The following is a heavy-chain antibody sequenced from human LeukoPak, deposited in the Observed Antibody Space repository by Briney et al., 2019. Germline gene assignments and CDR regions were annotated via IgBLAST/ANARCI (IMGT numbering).Heavy chain of an antibody. CDR2: ISNDGSKT. CDR3: AKDSRGANFFGDFDY. CDR1: GFTFSLYG. J-gene: IGHJ4*02. V-gene: IGHV3-33*06. Sequence: GGSLRLSCAASGFTFSLYGMHWARQAPGKGLEWVALISNDGSKTYYADSVKGRFTISRDNSKNTVYLQVSSLRADDTAVYYCAKDSRGANFFGDFDYWGQGTLVTVSS. D-gene: IGHD3-10*01.